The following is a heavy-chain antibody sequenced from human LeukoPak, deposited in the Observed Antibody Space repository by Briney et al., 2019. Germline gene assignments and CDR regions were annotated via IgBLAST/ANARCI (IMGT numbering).Heavy chain of an antibody. V-gene: IGHV4-59*01. D-gene: IGHD6-13*01. CDR1: GGSISSYY. CDR3: ARDLPLAAAAKDVFDL. Sequence: PSETLSLTCTVSGGSISSYYWSWIRQPPGNGLEWIGNIHHSGGTYYNPSLKSRVTISVDRSKNQFSLTLNSVTAADTAAYYCARDLPLAAAAKDVFDLWGQGTLVTVSS. CDR2: IHHSGGT. J-gene: IGHJ3*01.